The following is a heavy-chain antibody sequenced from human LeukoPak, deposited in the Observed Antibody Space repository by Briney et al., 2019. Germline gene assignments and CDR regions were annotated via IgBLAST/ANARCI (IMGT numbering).Heavy chain of an antibody. CDR3: ARDLTGTTSWFDP. J-gene: IGHJ5*02. CDR1: GGTFSSYA. Sequence: SVKVSCKASGGTFSSYAISWVRQAPGQGLEWMGGIIPIFGTANYAQKFQGRVTITADESTSTAYMELSSLRSEDTAVYYCARDLTGTTSWFDPWGQGTLVTVSS. D-gene: IGHD1-7*01. V-gene: IGHV1-69*01. CDR2: IIPIFGTA.